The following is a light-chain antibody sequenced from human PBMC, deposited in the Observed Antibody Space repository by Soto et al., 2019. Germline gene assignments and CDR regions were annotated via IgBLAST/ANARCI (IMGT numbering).Light chain of an antibody. J-gene: IGLJ1*01. V-gene: IGLV1-40*01. CDR1: SSNIGAHYG. CDR3: QSYDRSLSGSV. Sequence: QSVLTQPPSVSGAPGQRVTISCTGSSSNIGAHYGVHWYQQLPGTAPKLLVYGNNNRPSGVPERFSGSKSGTSASLAITGLQAEDEADYYCQSYDRSLSGSVFGTGTKLTVL. CDR2: GNN.